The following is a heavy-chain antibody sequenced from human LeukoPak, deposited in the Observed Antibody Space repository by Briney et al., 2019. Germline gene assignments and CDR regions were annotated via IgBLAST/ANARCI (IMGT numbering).Heavy chain of an antibody. CDR1: GYTFTSYY. CDR3: ASCKGFWSGYPVCSYMDV. Sequence: ASVKVSCKASGYTFTSYYMHWVRQAPGQGLEWMGIINPSGGSTSYAQKFQGRVTMTRDMSTSTVYMELSSLRSEDTAVYYCASCKGFWSGYPVCSYMDVWGKGTTVIVSS. J-gene: IGHJ6*03. V-gene: IGHV1-46*01. CDR2: INPSGGST. D-gene: IGHD3-3*01.